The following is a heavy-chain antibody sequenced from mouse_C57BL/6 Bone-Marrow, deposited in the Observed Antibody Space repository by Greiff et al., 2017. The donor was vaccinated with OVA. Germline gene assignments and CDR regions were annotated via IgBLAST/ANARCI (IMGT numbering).Heavy chain of an antibody. D-gene: IGHD2-2*01. CDR3: TTGLPYSPFDY. CDR1: GFNIKDDY. V-gene: IGHV14-4*01. CDR2: IDPENGDT. Sequence: VQLKESGAELVRPGASVKLSCTASGFNIKDDYMHWVKQRPEQGLEWIGWIDPENGDTEYASKFQGKATITADTSSNTAYLQLSSLTSEDTAVYYCTTGLPYSPFDYWGQGTTLTVSS. J-gene: IGHJ2*01.